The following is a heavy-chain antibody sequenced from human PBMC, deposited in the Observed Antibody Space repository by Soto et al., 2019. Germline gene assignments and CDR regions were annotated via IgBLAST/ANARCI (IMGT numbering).Heavy chain of an antibody. D-gene: IGHD4-4*01. CDR2: LFTEDER. CDR3: ARKTNLPTVTPYDYYYYVDV. Sequence: QVTLKESGPVLVKPTETLTLTCSVSGFSLSNPRMGVSWVRQPPGKALEWLADLFTEDERSYRTPLKSRLTNSGDTSKNQVVHTMTNMDPVDTGTYYCARKTNLPTVTPYDYYYYVDVWGEGTTVTVSS. V-gene: IGHV2-26*02. J-gene: IGHJ6*03. CDR1: GFSLSNPRMG.